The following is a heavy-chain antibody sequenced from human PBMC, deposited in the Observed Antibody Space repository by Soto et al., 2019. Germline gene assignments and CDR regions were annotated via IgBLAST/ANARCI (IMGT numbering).Heavy chain of an antibody. D-gene: IGHD6-19*01. V-gene: IGHV4-39*01. CDR1: GGSISSSSYY. J-gene: IGHJ5*02. Sequence: SATLSLTCTVSGGSISSSSYYWGWIRQPPGKGLEWIGSIYYSGSTYYNPSLKSRVTISVDTSKNQFSLKLSSVTAADTAVYYCERLDPSSGWPPEFDPWGQRTLVTVSS. CDR3: ERLDPSSGWPPEFDP. CDR2: IYYSGST.